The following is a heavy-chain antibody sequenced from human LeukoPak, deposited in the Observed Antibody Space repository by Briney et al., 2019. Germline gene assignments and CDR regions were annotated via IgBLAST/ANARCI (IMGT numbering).Heavy chain of an antibody. D-gene: IGHD3-16*02. J-gene: IGHJ5*01. CDR3: ARGRARDGSYPWLDS. Sequence: SETLSLTCSVSGDSIGSYYWTWIRQSPGKGLEWIGYIFYSGSTNYSPSLKSRVTISVDTSNNQSSLQLRSVTAADTAIYYCARGRARDGSYPWLDSWGQGTLVTVSS. CDR2: IFYSGST. V-gene: IGHV4-59*01. CDR1: GDSIGSYY.